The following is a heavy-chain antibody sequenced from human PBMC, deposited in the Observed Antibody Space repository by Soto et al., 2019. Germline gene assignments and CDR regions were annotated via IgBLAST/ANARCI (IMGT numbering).Heavy chain of an antibody. J-gene: IGHJ3*02. CDR1: GYTFTGYY. D-gene: IGHD6-19*01. Sequence: ASVNVSCKASGYTFTGYYMHWVRQAPGQGLEWMGWINPNSGGTNYAQKFQGWVTMTRDTSISTAYMELSRLRSDDTAVYYCARSPMDLKAVAGDRAFDIWGQGTMVTVSS. V-gene: IGHV1-2*04. CDR2: INPNSGGT. CDR3: ARSPMDLKAVAGDRAFDI.